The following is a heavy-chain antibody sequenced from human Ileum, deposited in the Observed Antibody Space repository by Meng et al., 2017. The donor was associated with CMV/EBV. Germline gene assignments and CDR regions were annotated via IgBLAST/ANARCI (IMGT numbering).Heavy chain of an antibody. CDR2: LNHSANT. J-gene: IGHJ4*02. CDR3: AREKRTSIFGKVIAYFDY. V-gene: IGHV4-34*01. D-gene: IGHD3-3*02. CDR1: GI. Sequence: SETLSLTCGVYGIWAWIRQPPGKGLEWIGKLNHSANTNCNPSLKSRVTTSVDTSKNQFSLRLSSVTAADTAVYYCAREKRTSIFGKVIAYFDYWGQGALVTVSS.